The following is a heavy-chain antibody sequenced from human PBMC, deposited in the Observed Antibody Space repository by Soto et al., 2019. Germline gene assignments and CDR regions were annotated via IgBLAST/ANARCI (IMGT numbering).Heavy chain of an antibody. CDR1: GFTFGSYG. J-gene: IGHJ5*02. CDR3: ARYFSGNCSLRWFDP. Sequence: EVQLLESGGGLVQPGGSLRLSCAASGFTFGSYGMSWVRQAPGKGLEWVSTISAGGGRTDYADSVKGRFTISRDNSNYTRYIQINSLSAEDTAVYTCARYFSGNCSLRWFDPWGQGSLVT. CDR2: ISAGGGRT. D-gene: IGHD2-15*01. V-gene: IGHV3-23*01.